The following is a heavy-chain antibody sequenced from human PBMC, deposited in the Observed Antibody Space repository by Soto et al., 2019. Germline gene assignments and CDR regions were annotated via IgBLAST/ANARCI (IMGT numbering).Heavy chain of an antibody. J-gene: IGHJ3*02. D-gene: IGHD3-9*01. CDR1: GDSITTYH. CDR3: ARLTAQTGLNDAFDI. CDR2: ISYSGST. Sequence: QVQLQESGPGLVKPSETLSLTCSVSGDSITTYHWSWIRQPPGKGLEWIGYISYSGSTNYNPSLESRVTISVDTSKNQLSLKVRSVTAADTAVFYCARLTAQTGLNDAFDIWGQGTMVTVSS. V-gene: IGHV4-59*08.